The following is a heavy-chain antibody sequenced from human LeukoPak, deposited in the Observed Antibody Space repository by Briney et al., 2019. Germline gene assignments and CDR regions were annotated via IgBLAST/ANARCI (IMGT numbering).Heavy chain of an antibody. D-gene: IGHD1-26*01. V-gene: IGHV4-39*01. J-gene: IGHJ4*02. CDR2: IYYSGST. Sequence: SETLSLTCTVSGGSISSGSYYWGWIRQPPGKGLEWIGSIYYSGSTYYNPSLKSRVTISVDTSKNQFSLKLSSVTAADTAVYYCASTGATENYFDYWGQGTLVTVSS. CDR1: GGSISSGSYY. CDR3: ASTGATENYFDY.